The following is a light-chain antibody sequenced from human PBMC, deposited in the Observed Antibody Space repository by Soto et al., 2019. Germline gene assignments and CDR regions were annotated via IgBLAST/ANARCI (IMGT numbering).Light chain of an antibody. Sequence: QSVLTQPPSVSGAPGQRVTISCNGSSSNIGAGYNVHWYQQLPGTAPKFLIYGKDNRPSGVPDRFAGSKSGTSASLAITGLQAEDEADYYGQSYDTSLSAPVFGGGTKVTFL. V-gene: IGLV1-40*01. J-gene: IGLJ3*02. CDR1: SSNIGAGYN. CDR3: QSYDTSLSAPV. CDR2: GKD.